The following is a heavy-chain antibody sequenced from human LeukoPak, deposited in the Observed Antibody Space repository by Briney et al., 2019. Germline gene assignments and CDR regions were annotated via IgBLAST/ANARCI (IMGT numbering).Heavy chain of an antibody. CDR2: IYSGGST. CDR1: RFAFSNY. CDR3: ARGFPFGMDV. Sequence: GGSLRISCAVSRFAFSNYMSWVRQAPGKGLEWVSVIYSGGSTYYADSVKGRFTISRDNSKNTLHLYMNSLRAEDTAVYFCARGFPFGMDVWGQGTTVTVSS. V-gene: IGHV3-53*01. J-gene: IGHJ6*02.